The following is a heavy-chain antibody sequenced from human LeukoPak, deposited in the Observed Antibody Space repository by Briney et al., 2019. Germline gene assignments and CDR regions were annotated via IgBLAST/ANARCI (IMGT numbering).Heavy chain of an antibody. CDR1: GYTFTSYG. V-gene: IGHV1-2*04. J-gene: IGHJ4*02. CDR3: ARSPGATTVWWLREYYFDY. D-gene: IGHD5-12*01. Sequence: ASVKVSCKASGYTFTSYGISWVRQAPGQGLEWMGWINPNSGGTNYAQKFQGWVTMTRDTSISTAYMELSRLRSDDTAVYYCARSPGATTVWWLREYYFDYWGQGTLVTVSS. CDR2: INPNSGGT.